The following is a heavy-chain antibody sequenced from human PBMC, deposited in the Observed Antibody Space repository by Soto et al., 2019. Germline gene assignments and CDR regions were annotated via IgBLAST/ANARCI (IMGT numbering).Heavy chain of an antibody. CDR1: GYTFTNYW. D-gene: IGHD3-3*01. V-gene: IGHV5-51*01. Sequence: GESLKISCKVSGYTFTNYWIVWVRQMPGKGLELMGIIYLGDSDTRYSPSFQGQVTISADKSISTAYLQWSSLQASDTAMYYCARGGVTVRTFDYWGQGTLVTVSS. J-gene: IGHJ4*02. CDR3: ARGGVTVRTFDY. CDR2: IYLGDSDT.